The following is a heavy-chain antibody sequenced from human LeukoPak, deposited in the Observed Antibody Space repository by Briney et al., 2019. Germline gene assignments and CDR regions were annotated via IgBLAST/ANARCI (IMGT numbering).Heavy chain of an antibody. J-gene: IGHJ4*02. Sequence: GGSLRLSCAASGFTFSSYWMSWVRQAPGKGLEWVANIKEDGSEKYYVDSVKGRFTISRDNAKNSLYLQMNSLRAEDTVLYYCAKDISTSAGLYYFDYWGQGTLVTVSS. D-gene: IGHD6-13*01. CDR2: IKEDGSEK. CDR3: AKDISTSAGLYYFDY. CDR1: GFTFSSYW. V-gene: IGHV3-7*03.